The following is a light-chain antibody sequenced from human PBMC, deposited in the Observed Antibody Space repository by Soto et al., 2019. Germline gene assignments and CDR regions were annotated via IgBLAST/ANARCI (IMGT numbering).Light chain of an antibody. CDR2: DVS. CDR3: SSYTSSSLYV. CDR1: SSDVGGYNY. V-gene: IGLV2-14*01. J-gene: IGLJ1*01. Sequence: QSALTQPASVSGSPGQSITISCTGTSSDVGGYNYVSWYQQHPGKAPKLMIYDVSNRPAGVSNRFSGSKSGNTASLTISGLQAEYEADYYCSSYTSSSLYVFGTGTKVTVL.